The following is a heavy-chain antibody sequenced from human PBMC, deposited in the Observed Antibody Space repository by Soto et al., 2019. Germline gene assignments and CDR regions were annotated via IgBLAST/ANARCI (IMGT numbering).Heavy chain of an antibody. CDR3: AKGEWELPYGDY. Sequence: EVQLLESGGGLVQPGGSLRLSCAASGFTFSSYAMSWVRQAPGKGLEWVSAISGSGGSTYYAASVKGRFTISRDNSKNTLYLQMNSLRAEDTAVYYCAKGEWELPYGDYWGQGTLVTVSS. V-gene: IGHV3-23*01. D-gene: IGHD1-26*01. J-gene: IGHJ4*02. CDR2: ISGSGGST. CDR1: GFTFSSYA.